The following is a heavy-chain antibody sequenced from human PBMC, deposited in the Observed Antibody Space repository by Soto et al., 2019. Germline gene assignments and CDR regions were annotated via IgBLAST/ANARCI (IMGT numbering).Heavy chain of an antibody. J-gene: IGHJ5*02. CDR2: IYYSGST. D-gene: IGHD2-2*01. CDR1: GGSISSGGYY. Sequence: SETLSLTCTVSGGSISSGGYYWSWIRQHPGKGLEWIGYIYYSGSTYYNPSLKSRVTISVDTSKNQFSLKLSAVTAADTAVYYCARGKISTRNWFDPWGQGTLVTVSS. V-gene: IGHV4-30-4*08. CDR3: ARGKISTRNWFDP.